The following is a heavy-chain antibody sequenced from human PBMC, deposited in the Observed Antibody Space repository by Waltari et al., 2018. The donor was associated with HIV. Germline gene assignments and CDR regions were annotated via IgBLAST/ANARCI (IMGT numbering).Heavy chain of an antibody. CDR3: ARDQDYYDSSGYTCYAFDI. J-gene: IGHJ3*02. Sequence: QVQLQESGPRLVKASETLSLTCTVSASSISSNYYWGWIWQPPGKGLQWIGSIYRTGTTYYNPSLKSRVTISADLSKNQFSLKLTSVSAADTAVYYCARDQDYYDSSGYTCYAFDIWGQGTSVTVSS. V-gene: IGHV4-38-2*02. CDR1: ASSISSNYY. D-gene: IGHD3-22*01. CDR2: IYRTGTT.